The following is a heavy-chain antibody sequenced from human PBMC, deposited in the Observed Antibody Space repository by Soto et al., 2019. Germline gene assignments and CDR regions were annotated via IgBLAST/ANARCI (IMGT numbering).Heavy chain of an antibody. V-gene: IGHV3-53*01. CDR2: VYDVDGT. J-gene: IGHJ3*01. CDR3: ASWLQREHAYDV. D-gene: IGHD1-1*01. Sequence: GGSLRLSCAASGLTVSGKKYIAWVRQAPGKGLEWVSGVYDVDGTYYADSVKGRFTISRDTSKTIVFLEMNDLRPDDTAVYYCASWLQREHAYDVWGLGTTVTVSS. CDR1: GLTVSGKKY.